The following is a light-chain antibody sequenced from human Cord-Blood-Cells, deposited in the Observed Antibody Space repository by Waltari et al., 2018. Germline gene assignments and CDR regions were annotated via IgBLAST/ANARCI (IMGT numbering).Light chain of an antibody. CDR3: CSYAGSSTLV. J-gene: IGLJ2*01. V-gene: IGLV2-23*01. CDR2: EGS. CDR1: SSDVGSYNL. Sequence: QSALTQPASVSGSPGQSITLPCTGTSSDVGSYNLVSRYQQHPGKAPKLMIYEGSKRPSGVSNRFSGSKSGNTASLTISGLQAEDEADYYCCSYAGSSTLVFGGGTKLTVL.